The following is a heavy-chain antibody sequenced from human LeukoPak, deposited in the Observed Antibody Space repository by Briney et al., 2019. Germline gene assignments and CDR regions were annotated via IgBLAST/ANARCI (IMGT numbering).Heavy chain of an antibody. Sequence: GGSLRLSCAASGFTFSSYGMHWVRQAPGKGLEWVAVISYDGSNKYYADSVKGRFTISRDNSRNTLYLQMNSLRAEDTAVYYCAKDRIQLWPNWFDPWGQGTLVTVSS. D-gene: IGHD5-18*01. J-gene: IGHJ5*02. CDR1: GFTFSSYG. V-gene: IGHV3-30*18. CDR2: ISYDGSNK. CDR3: AKDRIQLWPNWFDP.